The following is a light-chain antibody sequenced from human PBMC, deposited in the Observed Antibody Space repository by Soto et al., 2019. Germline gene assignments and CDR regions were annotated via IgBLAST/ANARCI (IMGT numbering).Light chain of an antibody. V-gene: IGKV1-17*01. CDR3: LQHHSYPQT. CDR1: QGIKND. Sequence: DIQMTQSPSSLSASVGYGVTITCRSSQGIKNDLAWYQQKPGKAPKRLIYAVSSLQSEVPSRFSGSGSGTEFTLTITSLQHEDVAIYYCLQHHSYPQTFGQGTKVDIK. CDR2: AVS. J-gene: IGKJ1*01.